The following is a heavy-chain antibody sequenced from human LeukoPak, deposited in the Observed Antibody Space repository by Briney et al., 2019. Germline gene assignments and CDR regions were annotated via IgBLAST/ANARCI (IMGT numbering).Heavy chain of an antibody. V-gene: IGHV3-48*04. Sequence: GGSLRLSCAASGFTFNIYSMKWVRRAPGKELEWVSYITSDTRTIHYADSVKGRFTISRDNSKSSMYLQMNSLRAEDTAVYYCARTVEGHFDFWGQGTLVTVSS. CDR3: ARTVEGHFDF. J-gene: IGHJ4*02. CDR1: GFTFNIYS. CDR2: ITSDTRTI. D-gene: IGHD1-1*01.